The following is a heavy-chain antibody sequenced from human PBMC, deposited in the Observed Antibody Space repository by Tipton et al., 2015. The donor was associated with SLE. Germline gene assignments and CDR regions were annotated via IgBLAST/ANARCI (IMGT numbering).Heavy chain of an antibody. D-gene: IGHD6-6*01. CDR2: ISGGGNDR. Sequence: SLRLSCAASGFTFSGYYMFWIRQAPGKGPEWISHISGGGNDRFYADSVKGRFTISRDNAKNTLFLQMSSLRAEDTAVYYCARVSVAGRQAFDFWGQGTMVTVSS. CDR1: GFTFSGYY. J-gene: IGHJ3*01. V-gene: IGHV3-11*04. CDR3: ARVSVAGRQAFDF.